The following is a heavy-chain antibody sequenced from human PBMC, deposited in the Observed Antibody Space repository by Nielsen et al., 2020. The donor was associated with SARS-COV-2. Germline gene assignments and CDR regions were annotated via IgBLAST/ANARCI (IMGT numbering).Heavy chain of an antibody. CDR2: IYYSGST. D-gene: IGHD3-3*01. J-gene: IGHJ4*02. CDR3: ARHQQKTIFGVVIIYYFDY. CDR1: GFTFSDYY. V-gene: IGHV4-59*08. Sequence: ESLKISCAASGFTFSDYYMSWIRQAPGKGLEWIGYIYYSGSTNYNPSLKSRVTISVDTSKNQFSLKLSSVTAADTAVYYCARHQQKTIFGVVIIYYFDYWGQGTLVTVSS.